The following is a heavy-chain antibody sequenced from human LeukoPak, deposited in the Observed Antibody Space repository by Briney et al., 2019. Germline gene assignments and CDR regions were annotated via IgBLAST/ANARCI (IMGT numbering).Heavy chain of an antibody. Sequence: PSETLSLTRTVSGGSISSSSYYWGWIRQPPGKGLEWIGSIYYSGSTYYNPSLKSRVTISVDTSKNQFSLKLSSVTAADTAVYYCAREGSATSSWYEYYYYYYMDVWGKGTTVTVSS. CDR3: AREGSATSSWYEYYYYYYMDV. CDR1: GGSISSSSYY. CDR2: IYYSGST. D-gene: IGHD6-13*01. V-gene: IGHV4-39*07. J-gene: IGHJ6*03.